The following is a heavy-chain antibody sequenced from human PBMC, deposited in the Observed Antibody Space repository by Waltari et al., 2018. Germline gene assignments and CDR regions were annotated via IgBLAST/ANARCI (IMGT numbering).Heavy chain of an antibody. Sequence: QLQLQQSGPGLVKPSEFLSLTCAVSGDSMRRCYWWSWVRQSPGKGLEWIGQINRSGRTNYHPAFESRVIVSIDSSNNQFSLKLLSATAADTAVYYCARDRGRGIYLDTWGQGTLVTVSP. CDR3: ARDRGRGIYLDT. D-gene: IGHD2-15*01. CDR2: INRSGRT. J-gene: IGHJ4*02. V-gene: IGHV4-4*02. CDR1: GDSMRRCYW.